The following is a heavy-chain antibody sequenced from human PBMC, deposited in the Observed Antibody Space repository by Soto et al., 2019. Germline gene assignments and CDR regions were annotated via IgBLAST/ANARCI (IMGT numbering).Heavy chain of an antibody. CDR1: GYTFTISF. CDR3: ARETYYDSSGYLRY. V-gene: IGHV1-46*03. CDR2: INPSGGST. Sequence: GASVKVSCTASGYTFTISFMPLLRQAPGQRLEWMGKINPSGGSTSYAQKVQGRVTMTRDTSTSTVYMELSSLRSEDTAVYYCARETYYDSSGYLRYWGQGTLVTVSS. J-gene: IGHJ4*02. D-gene: IGHD3-22*01.